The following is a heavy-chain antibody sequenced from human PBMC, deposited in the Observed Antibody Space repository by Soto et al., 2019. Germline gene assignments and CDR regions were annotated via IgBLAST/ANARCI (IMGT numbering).Heavy chain of an antibody. J-gene: IGHJ3*02. CDR2: IIPITGTT. D-gene: IGHD1-26*01. Sequence: ASVKVSCKASGGTFSSYTISWVRQAPGQGLELMGRIIPITGTTNYAQKFQGRFTITADKSTSTAYMELSILRSEDTAVYYCARASWEFDDFHIWG. CDR1: GGTFSSYT. CDR3: ARASWEFDDFHI. V-gene: IGHV1-69*08.